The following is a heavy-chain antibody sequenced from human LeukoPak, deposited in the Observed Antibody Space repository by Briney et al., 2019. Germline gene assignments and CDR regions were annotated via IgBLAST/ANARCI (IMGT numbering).Heavy chain of an antibody. CDR2: INTNTGNL. D-gene: IGHD4-11*01. Sequence: ASVKVSCKASGYTFTSYAMNWVRQAPGQGLEWMGWINTNTGNLTYAQGFTGRFVFSLDTSVSTAYLQISSLKAEDTAVYYCARDTHLYSNYLYYFDYWGQGTLVTVSS. V-gene: IGHV7-4-1*02. CDR1: GYTFTSYA. CDR3: ARDTHLYSNYLYYFDY. J-gene: IGHJ4*02.